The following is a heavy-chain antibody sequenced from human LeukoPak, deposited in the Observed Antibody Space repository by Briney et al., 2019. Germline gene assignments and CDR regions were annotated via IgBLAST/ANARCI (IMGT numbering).Heavy chain of an antibody. V-gene: IGHV4-38-2*01. J-gene: IGHJ4*02. Sequence: PSETLSLTCAVSGYSISSGYYWGWIRRPPGKGLEWIANMYHSGSTYYNPSLKSRVTISVDTSKNQFSLKLSSVTAADTAVYYCARHVEIAVAGPIDYWGQGTLVTVSS. D-gene: IGHD6-19*01. CDR1: GYSISSGYY. CDR2: MYHSGST. CDR3: ARHVEIAVAGPIDY.